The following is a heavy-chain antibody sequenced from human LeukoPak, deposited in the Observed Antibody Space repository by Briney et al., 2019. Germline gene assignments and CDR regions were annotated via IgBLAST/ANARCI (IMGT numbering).Heavy chain of an antibody. CDR1: SGSISSYY. CDR2: IYTTGAT. V-gene: IGHV4-4*07. J-gene: IGHJ4*02. D-gene: IGHD5-24*01. CDR3: GRQGYTASHYFFDF. Sequence: PSETLSLTCSVSSGSISSYYWGWGRQPPPQGLEWIGRIYTTGATQYNPSLKSRLTMSVDTSTNQFSLNLRSVSAADTAVYYCGRQGYTASHYFFDFWSQGTLVAVS.